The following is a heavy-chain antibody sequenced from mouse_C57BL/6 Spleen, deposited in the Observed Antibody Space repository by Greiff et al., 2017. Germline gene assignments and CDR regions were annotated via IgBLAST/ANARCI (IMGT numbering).Heavy chain of an antibody. V-gene: IGHV1-64*01. J-gene: IGHJ2*01. Sequence: VQLQQPGAELVKPGASVKLSCKVSGYTFTSYWMHWVKQRPGQGLEWIGMIHPNSGSTNYNEKFKSKATLTVDKSSSTAYMQLSSLTSEDSAVYYCARAYYDYDFDYWGQGTTLTVSS. CDR3: ARAYYDYDFDY. D-gene: IGHD2-4*01. CDR1: GYTFTSYW. CDR2: IHPNSGST.